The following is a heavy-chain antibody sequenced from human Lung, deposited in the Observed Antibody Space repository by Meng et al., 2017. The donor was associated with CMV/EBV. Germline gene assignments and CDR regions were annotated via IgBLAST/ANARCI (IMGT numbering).Heavy chain of an antibody. J-gene: IGHJ4*02. Sequence: ESLKISCAASGFTFSTYSVNWVRQAPGKGLEWVSYINAGSSSILYADSVKGRFTISRDNAKSALFLQMSSLRVDDKAIYYCTGKGFDDWGQGTRVTVSS. CDR2: INAGSSSI. D-gene: IGHD1-1*01. CDR1: GFTFSTYS. CDR3: TGKGFDD. V-gene: IGHV3-48*04.